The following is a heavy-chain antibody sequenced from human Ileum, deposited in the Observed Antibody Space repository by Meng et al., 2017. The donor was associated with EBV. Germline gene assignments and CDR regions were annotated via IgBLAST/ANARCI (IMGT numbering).Heavy chain of an antibody. CDR3: ARAHPVVYFFDY. CDR1: GGSISSGGHS. V-gene: IGHV4-30-2*01. CDR2: IQHSGST. Sequence: QLQLQESGSGLVKPSQTLSLPCAVSGGSISSGGHSWSWIRQPPGKGLKWIGDIQHSGSTYYNPSLKSRVTISADRSRNQFSLKLSSVTAADTAVYYCARAHPVVYFFDYWGQGTLVTVSS. D-gene: IGHD4-23*01. J-gene: IGHJ4*02.